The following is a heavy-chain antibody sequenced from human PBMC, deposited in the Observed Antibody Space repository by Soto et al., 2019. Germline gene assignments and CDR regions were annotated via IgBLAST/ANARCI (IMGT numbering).Heavy chain of an antibody. Sequence: ASVKVSCKASGYTFTSYVMHWVRQAPGQRLEWMGWINAGNGNTEYSQKFQGRVTIARDTSATTAYMELSSLRSEDTAVFYCERGSNAGLDYWGQGTLVTAPQ. J-gene: IGHJ4*02. CDR2: INAGNGNT. V-gene: IGHV1-3*01. D-gene: IGHD2-2*01. CDR1: GYTFTSYV. CDR3: ERGSNAGLDY.